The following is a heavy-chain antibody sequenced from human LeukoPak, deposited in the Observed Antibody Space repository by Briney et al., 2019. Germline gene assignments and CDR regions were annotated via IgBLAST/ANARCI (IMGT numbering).Heavy chain of an antibody. J-gene: IGHJ4*02. CDR2: IYTSGCT. V-gene: IGHV4-4*07. D-gene: IGHD6-13*01. CDR1: GGSISSYY. Sequence: PSKTLSLTCTVSGGSISSYYWSWIRQPAGKGLEWIGRIYTSGCTNYNPSLKSRVTMSVDTSKNQFSLKLSSVTAADTAVYYCAREGHIAAAGTFDYWGQGTLVTVSS. CDR3: AREGHIAAAGTFDY.